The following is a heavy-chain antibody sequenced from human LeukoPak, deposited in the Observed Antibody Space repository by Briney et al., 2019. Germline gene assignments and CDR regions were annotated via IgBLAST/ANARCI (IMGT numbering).Heavy chain of an antibody. D-gene: IGHD4-17*01. J-gene: IGHJ4*02. V-gene: IGHV3-15*01. CDR2: IKSKTDGGTT. CDR1: GFTFSNAW. CDR3: TTDPIRPDDYGDFPVGDY. Sequence: GGSLRLSCAASGFTFSNAWMSWVRQAPGKGLEWVGRIKSKTDGGTTDYAAPVKGRFTISRGDSKNTLYLQMNSLKTEDTAVYYCTTDPIRPDDYGDFPVGDYWGQGTLVTVSS.